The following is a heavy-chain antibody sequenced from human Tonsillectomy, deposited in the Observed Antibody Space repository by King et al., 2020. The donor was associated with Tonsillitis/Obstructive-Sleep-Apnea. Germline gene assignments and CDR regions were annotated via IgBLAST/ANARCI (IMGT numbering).Heavy chain of an antibody. V-gene: IGHV4-59*08. Sequence: QVQLQESGPGLVKPSETLSLTCTVSGGSISSYYWSWIRQPPGKGLEWIGYIYYSGSTNYNPSLKSRVTMSVDTSKNQFSLKLSSVTAADTAVYYCAILSEGNFDYWGQGTLVTVSS. J-gene: IGHJ4*02. CDR1: GGSISSYY. D-gene: IGHD3-3*01. CDR2: IYYSGST. CDR3: AILSEGNFDY.